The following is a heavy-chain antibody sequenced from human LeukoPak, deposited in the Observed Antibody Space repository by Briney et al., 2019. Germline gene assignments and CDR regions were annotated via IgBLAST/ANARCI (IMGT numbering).Heavy chain of an antibody. Sequence: GGSLRLSCAASGFTFNDYAMHWVRQAPGKGLEWVSGISWNSGSIGYADSVKGRFTISRDNAKNSLYLQMNSLRAEDTALYYCAKENSSSWLSYYYYYGMDVWGQGTTVTVSS. CDR3: AKENSSSWLSYYYYYGMDV. CDR1: GFTFNDYA. J-gene: IGHJ6*02. CDR2: ISWNSGSI. D-gene: IGHD6-13*01. V-gene: IGHV3-9*01.